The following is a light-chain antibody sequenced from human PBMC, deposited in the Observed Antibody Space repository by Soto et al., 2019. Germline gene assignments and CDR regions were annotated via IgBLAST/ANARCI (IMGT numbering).Light chain of an antibody. Sequence: IQMTQSASTLSGSLGDRVTITCGASQTISSWLAWYQQKPGKAPKLLIYAASSLQSGVPSRFSGSGSGTDFTLTISSLQTEDFATYYCLQDYNYPWTFGQGTKVDIK. CDR1: QTISSW. CDR3: LQDYNYPWT. CDR2: AAS. V-gene: IGKV1-6*01. J-gene: IGKJ1*01.